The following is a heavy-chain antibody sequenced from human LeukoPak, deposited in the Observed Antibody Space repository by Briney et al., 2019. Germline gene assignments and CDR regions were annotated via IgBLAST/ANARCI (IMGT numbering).Heavy chain of an antibody. J-gene: IGHJ4*02. CDR1: GYTFTSYG. Sequence: ASVKVSCKASGYTFTSYGISWVRQAPGQGPEWMGWISAYNGNTNYAQKLQGRVTMTTDTSTSTAYMELRSLRSDDTAVYYCARDRSLELLWFGEASDYWGQGTLVTVSS. CDR2: ISAYNGNT. D-gene: IGHD3-10*01. V-gene: IGHV1-18*01. CDR3: ARDRSLELLWFGEASDY.